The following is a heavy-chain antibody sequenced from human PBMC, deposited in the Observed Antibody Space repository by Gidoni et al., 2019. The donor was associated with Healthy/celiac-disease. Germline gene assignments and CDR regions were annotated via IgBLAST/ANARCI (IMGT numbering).Heavy chain of an antibody. CDR3: ASGITIFGVS. Sequence: LQLQESGPGLVKPSETLSLTCPVSGGSISSSSYYWGWVRQPPGKGLEWIGSIYYSGGTYYNPALKSRVTISVDTSKNQFSLKLSSVTAADTAVYYCASGITIFGVSWGQGTLVTVSS. V-gene: IGHV4-39*01. CDR2: IYYSGGT. J-gene: IGHJ4*02. D-gene: IGHD3-3*01. CDR1: GGSISSSSYY.